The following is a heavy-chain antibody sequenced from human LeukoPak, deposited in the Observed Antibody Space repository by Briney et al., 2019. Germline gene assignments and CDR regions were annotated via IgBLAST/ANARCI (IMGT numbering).Heavy chain of an antibody. D-gene: IGHD5-18*01. Sequence: PGGSLRLSCTVSGFTVSTNSMSWVRQAPGKGLEWVSFIYSDNTHYSDSVKGRFTISRDNSKNTLYLQMNSLRAEDTAVYYCARRAYGYSYGYWFDYWGHGTLVTVSS. CDR3: ARRAYGYSYGYWFDY. CDR2: IYSDNT. V-gene: IGHV3-53*01. CDR1: GFTVSTNS. J-gene: IGHJ4*01.